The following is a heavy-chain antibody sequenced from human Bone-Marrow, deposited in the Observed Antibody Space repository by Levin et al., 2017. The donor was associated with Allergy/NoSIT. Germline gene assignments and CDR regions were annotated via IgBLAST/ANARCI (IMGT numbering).Heavy chain of an antibody. Sequence: GSLRLSCAVYGGSFSGYYWSWIRQPPGKGLEWIGEINHSGSTNYNPSLKSRVTISVDTSKNQFSLKLSSVTAADTAVYYCARSADYYYYYMDVWGKGTTVTVSS. CDR2: INHSGST. CDR1: GGSFSGYY. D-gene: IGHD6-13*01. J-gene: IGHJ6*03. CDR3: ARSADYYYYYMDV. V-gene: IGHV4-34*01.